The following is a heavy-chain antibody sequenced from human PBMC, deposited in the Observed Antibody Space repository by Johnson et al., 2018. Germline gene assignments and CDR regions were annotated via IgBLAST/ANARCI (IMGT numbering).Heavy chain of an antibody. V-gene: IGHV3-21*01. CDR3: ARDTVSDAFDV. D-gene: IGHD4-11*01. CDR1: GFNFNYYS. CDR2: ITRSSSYI. J-gene: IGHJ3*01. Sequence: VQLVESGGDLVKPRGSLRLSCIASGFNFNYYSMNWVRQAPGKGLEWVSSITRSSSYIYYAESVKGRFTISRDNAKNSLYLQMNSLRAEDAAVYFCARDTVSDAFDVWGQGTTVTVSS.